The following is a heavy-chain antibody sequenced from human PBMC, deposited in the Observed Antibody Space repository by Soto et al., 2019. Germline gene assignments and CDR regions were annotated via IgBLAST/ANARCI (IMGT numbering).Heavy chain of an antibody. Sequence: GGSLRLSCAASGSTFSSYCLHWVCQAPWTVMVWVSRINSDGSSTSYADSVKGRFTISRDNAKNTLYLQMNSLRAEDTAVYYCARGPAYYEFWSGYYRGNDYWGQGSLVTVSS. CDR1: GSTFSSYC. CDR2: INSDGSST. V-gene: IGHV3-74*01. D-gene: IGHD3-3*01. CDR3: ARGPAYYEFWSGYYRGNDY. J-gene: IGHJ4*02.